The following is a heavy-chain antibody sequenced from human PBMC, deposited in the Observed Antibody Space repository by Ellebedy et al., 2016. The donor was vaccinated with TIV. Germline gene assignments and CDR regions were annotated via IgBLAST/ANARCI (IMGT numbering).Heavy chain of an antibody. J-gene: IGHJ4*02. CDR1: GSTFSSSI. CDR2: INHAGSET. D-gene: IGHD3-10*01. CDR3: ARAPRGGTDY. V-gene: IGHV3-7*03. Sequence: PGGSLRLSCAASGSTFSSSILHWVRQAAGKGLESVAHINHAGSETYYVDSVKGRFTISRDNAKNSLYLQMDSLRAEDTAVYFCARAPRGGTDYWGQGTLVTVSS.